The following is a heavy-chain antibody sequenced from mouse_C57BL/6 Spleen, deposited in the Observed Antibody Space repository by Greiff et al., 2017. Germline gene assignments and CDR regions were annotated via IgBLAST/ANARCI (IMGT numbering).Heavy chain of an antibody. D-gene: IGHD2-2*01. CDR3: ANYYVYEEFAY. V-gene: IGHV1-74*01. J-gene: IGHJ3*01. CDR2: IHPSDSDT. Sequence: QVQLQQSGAELVKPGASVKVSCKASGYTFTSYWMHWVKQRPGQGLEWIGRIHPSDSDTNYNQKFKGKATLTVNKSTSTDYMQLSSLTSEDSAVYCCANYYVYEEFAYWGQGTLVTVSA. CDR1: GYTFTSYW.